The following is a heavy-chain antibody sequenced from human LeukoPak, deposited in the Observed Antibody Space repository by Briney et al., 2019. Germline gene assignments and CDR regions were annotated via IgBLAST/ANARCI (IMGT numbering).Heavy chain of an antibody. CDR1: GITLSTIG. V-gene: IGHV3-23*01. CDR3: ANVVGGY. J-gene: IGHJ4*02. CDR2: ISKSGGST. Sequence: PGGSLRLSCAVSGITLSTIGVSWVRLAPGKGLEWISSISKSGGSTYYADSVKSRFTSSRDNSKDTLYLQMNSLRAEDTAVYYCANVVGGYWGQGTLVTVSS. D-gene: IGHD2-21*01.